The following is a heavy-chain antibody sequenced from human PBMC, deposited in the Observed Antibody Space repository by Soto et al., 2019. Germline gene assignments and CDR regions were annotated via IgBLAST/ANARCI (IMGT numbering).Heavy chain of an antibody. CDR3: ARPLPIGYSSGWYCAFDI. D-gene: IGHD6-19*01. Sequence: PGGSLRLSCAASGFTFSSYSMNWVRQAPGKGLEWVSSISSSSSYIYYADSVKGRFTISRDNAKNSLYLQMNSLRAEDTAVYYCARPLPIGYSSGWYCAFDIWGQGTMVTVSS. CDR2: ISSSSSYI. J-gene: IGHJ3*02. CDR1: GFTFSSYS. V-gene: IGHV3-21*01.